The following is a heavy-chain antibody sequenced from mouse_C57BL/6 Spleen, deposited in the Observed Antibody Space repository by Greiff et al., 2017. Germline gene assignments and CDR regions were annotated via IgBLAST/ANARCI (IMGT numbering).Heavy chain of an antibody. CDR2: ISSGGDYI. Sequence: EVMLVESGEGLVKPGGSLKLSCAASGFTFSSYAMSWVRQTPEKRLEWVAYISSGGDYIYYADTVKGRFTISRDNARNTLYLQMSSLKSEDTAMYYCTRDLITTVVEGFAYWGQGTLVTVSA. D-gene: IGHD1-1*01. CDR3: TRDLITTVVEGFAY. CDR1: GFTFSSYA. J-gene: IGHJ3*01. V-gene: IGHV5-9-1*02.